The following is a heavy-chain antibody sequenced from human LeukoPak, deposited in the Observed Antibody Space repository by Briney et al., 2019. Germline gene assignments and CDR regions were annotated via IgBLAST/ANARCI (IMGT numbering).Heavy chain of an antibody. Sequence: GASVKVSCKSSGYTYTDYYVHWVRQAPGQGLEWMGWINPNSGGTNYAQKFQGRVTMTRDTSISTAYMELSRLRSDDTAVYYCARGETMVRGVISSYYYYYMDVWGKGTTVTISS. D-gene: IGHD3-10*01. CDR2: INPNSGGT. CDR1: GYTYTDYY. CDR3: ARGETMVRGVISSYYYYYMDV. J-gene: IGHJ6*03. V-gene: IGHV1-2*02.